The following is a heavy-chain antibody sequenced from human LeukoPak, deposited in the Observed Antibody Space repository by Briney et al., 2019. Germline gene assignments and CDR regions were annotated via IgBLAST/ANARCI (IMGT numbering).Heavy chain of an antibody. CDR1: GYTFPSYG. D-gene: IGHD3-10*01. Sequence: ASVKLSCKASGYTFPSYGISWVRQAPGQGLEGYGWISATDGNTDYPKKLQGRVTMTTDTSTSTAYMELRSLRSDDTAVYYCARESHVTREDYWGQGTLVTVSS. J-gene: IGHJ4*02. CDR2: ISATDGNT. V-gene: IGHV1-18*01. CDR3: ARESHVTREDY.